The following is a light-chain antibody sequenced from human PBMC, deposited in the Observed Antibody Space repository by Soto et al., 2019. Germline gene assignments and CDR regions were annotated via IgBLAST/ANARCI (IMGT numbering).Light chain of an antibody. Sequence: QSVLTQPPSVSGAPGQRVTISCTGSSSNIGAGYDVHWYQQRPGTAPKLLIYGNSNRPSGVPDRFSGSKSGTSASLAITGLQAEDEADYYCQSYDSSLSAFYVFGTGTKVTVL. CDR1: SSNIGAGYD. CDR3: QSYDSSLSAFYV. J-gene: IGLJ1*01. V-gene: IGLV1-40*01. CDR2: GNS.